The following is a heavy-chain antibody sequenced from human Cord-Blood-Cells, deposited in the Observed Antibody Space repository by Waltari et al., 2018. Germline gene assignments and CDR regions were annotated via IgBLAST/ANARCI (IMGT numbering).Heavy chain of an antibody. J-gene: IGHJ4*02. D-gene: IGHD3-10*01. CDR2: IKSKTDGGTT. V-gene: IGHV3-15*01. CDR3: TSNYYGSGSYYNDY. Sequence: EVQLVESGGGLVKPGGSLRLSCAASGFTFSNAWMSWVRQAPGKGLEWVGRIKSKTDGGTTDYAAPVKGRFTISRDDSKNTLYLQMNSLKTEDTAVYYCTSNYYGSGSYYNDYWGQGTLVTVSS. CDR1: GFTFSNAW.